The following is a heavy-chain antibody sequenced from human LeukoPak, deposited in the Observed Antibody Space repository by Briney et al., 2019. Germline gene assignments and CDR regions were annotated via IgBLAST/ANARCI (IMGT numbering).Heavy chain of an antibody. Sequence: SETLSLTCTVSGGPISSYYWSWIRQPPGKGLEWIGEITHSGSTNYNPSLTSRVTISVDTSKNQFSLKLSSVTAADTAVYYCARGYGYDFWSGYYGGYMDVWGKGTTVTVSS. CDR2: ITHSGST. V-gene: IGHV4-34*01. CDR3: ARGYGYDFWSGYYGGYMDV. D-gene: IGHD3-3*01. CDR1: GGPISSYY. J-gene: IGHJ6*03.